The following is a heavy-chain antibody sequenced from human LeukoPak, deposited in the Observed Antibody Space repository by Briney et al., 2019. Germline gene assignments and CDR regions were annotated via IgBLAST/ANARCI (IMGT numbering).Heavy chain of an antibody. CDR2: IRSKANSYAT. J-gene: IGHJ6*02. D-gene: IGHD4-17*01. CDR1: GFTFSGSA. Sequence: PGGSLRLSCAASGFTFSGSAMHWVRQASGKGLEWVGRIRSKANSYATAYAASVKGRFTISRDDSKNTAYLQMNSLKTEDTAVYYCTRPLYGHGDPYYYYYGMDVWGQGTTVTVSS. V-gene: IGHV3-73*01. CDR3: TRPLYGHGDPYYYYYGMDV.